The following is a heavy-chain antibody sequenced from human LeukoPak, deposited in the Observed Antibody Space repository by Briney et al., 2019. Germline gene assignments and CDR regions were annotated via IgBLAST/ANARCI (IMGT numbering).Heavy chain of an antibody. D-gene: IGHD3-16*01. CDR2: INPNSGGT. J-gene: IGHJ5*02. V-gene: IGHV1-2*02. Sequence: ASVKVSCKASGYTFTGYYMHWVRQAPGQGLEWMGWINPNSGGTNYAQKFQGRVTMTRDTSISTAYMELSRLRSDDTAVYYCARGYDYLWGSYAPWGQGTLVTVSS. CDR1: GYTFTGYY. CDR3: ARGYDYLWGSYAP.